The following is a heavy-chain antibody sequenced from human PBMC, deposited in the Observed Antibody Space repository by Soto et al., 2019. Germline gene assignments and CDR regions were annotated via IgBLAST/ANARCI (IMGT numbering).Heavy chain of an antibody. Sequence: VQLLESGGGLVQPGGSLRLSCAASGFTFSSYAMSWVRQAPGKGLEWVSAISGSGGSTYYADSVKGRFTISRDNSKNTLYLQMNSLRAEDTAVYYCAKGSPDYYGSGSYLVFWGQGTLVTVSS. CDR1: GFTFSSYA. CDR2: ISGSGGST. CDR3: AKGSPDYYGSGSYLVF. J-gene: IGHJ4*02. D-gene: IGHD3-10*01. V-gene: IGHV3-23*01.